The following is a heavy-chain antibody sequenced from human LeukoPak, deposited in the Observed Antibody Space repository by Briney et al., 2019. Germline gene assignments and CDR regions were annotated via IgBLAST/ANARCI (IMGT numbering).Heavy chain of an antibody. J-gene: IGHJ6*03. V-gene: IGHV1-8*01. CDR2: MNPNSGNT. CDR3: ARIVTGDRKPPRRYYYYYMDV. Sequence: GASVKVSCKASGYTFTSYDINWVRQATGQGLEWMGWMNPNSGNTGYAQKFQGRVTMTRTTSISTAYMELSSLRSEDTAVYYCARIVTGDRKPPRRYYYYYMDVWGKGTTVTVSS. D-gene: IGHD4-17*01. CDR1: GYTFTSYD.